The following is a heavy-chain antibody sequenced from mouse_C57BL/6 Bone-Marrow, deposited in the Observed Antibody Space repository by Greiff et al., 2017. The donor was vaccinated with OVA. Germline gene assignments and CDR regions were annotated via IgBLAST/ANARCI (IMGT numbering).Heavy chain of an antibody. CDR3: ARDWDEDY. D-gene: IGHD4-1*01. V-gene: IGHV1-50*01. CDR1: GYTFTSYW. J-gene: IGHJ2*01. Sequence: VKLQQSGAELVKPGASVKLSCKASGYTFTSYWMQWVKQRPGQGLEWIGEIDPSDSYTNYNQKFKGKATLTVDTSSSTAYMQLSSLTSEDSAVYYCARDWDEDYWGQGTTLTVSS. CDR2: IDPSDSYT.